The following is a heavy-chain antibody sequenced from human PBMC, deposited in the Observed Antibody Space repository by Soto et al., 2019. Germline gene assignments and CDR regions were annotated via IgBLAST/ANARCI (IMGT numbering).Heavy chain of an antibody. Sequence: QVQLVQSGAEVKKPGSSVKVSCKASGGTFSSYTISWVRQAPGQGLEWMGRIIPILGIANYAQKFQGRVTITADKSPSTAYMELSSLRSEDTAVYYCARGCRGGSCYHISGYFDLWGRGTLVTVSS. V-gene: IGHV1-69*02. D-gene: IGHD2-15*01. CDR1: GGTFSSYT. J-gene: IGHJ2*01. CDR2: IIPILGIA. CDR3: ARGCRGGSCYHISGYFDL.